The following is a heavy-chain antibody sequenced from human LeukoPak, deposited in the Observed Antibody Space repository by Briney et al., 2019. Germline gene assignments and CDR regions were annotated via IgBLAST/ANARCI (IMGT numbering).Heavy chain of an antibody. J-gene: IGHJ4*02. CDR3: AKGKNLYTSTWYSDFDF. V-gene: IGHV3-30*02. Sequence: PGGSLRLSCAASGFPFSNYGMHWVRQAPGKGLEWVAFIRFDEANKYYGDSMKGRFTISRDNSKNTLFLQMNSLRVEDTAVYYCAKGKNLYTSTWYSDFDFWGQGTLVTVSS. D-gene: IGHD6-13*01. CDR2: IRFDEANK. CDR1: GFPFSNYG.